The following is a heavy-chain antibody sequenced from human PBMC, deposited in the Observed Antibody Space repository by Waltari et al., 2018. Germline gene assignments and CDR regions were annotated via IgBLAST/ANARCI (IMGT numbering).Heavy chain of an antibody. Sequence: EVQLVESGGGLVQPGGSLRLSCAASGFTFSSYDMNWVRQAPGKGLEWVSYISSSGRTLYYADSVKGRFTISRDNAKNSLDLQMNSLRAEDTAFYYCARGPGDGYNDYWGQGTLVTVSS. CDR1: GFTFSSYD. CDR3: ARGPGDGYNDY. CDR2: ISSSGRTL. V-gene: IGHV3-48*03. D-gene: IGHD5-12*01. J-gene: IGHJ4*02.